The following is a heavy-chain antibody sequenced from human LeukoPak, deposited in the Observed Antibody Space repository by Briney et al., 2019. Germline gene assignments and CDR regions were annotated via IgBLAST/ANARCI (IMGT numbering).Heavy chain of an antibody. CDR3: ARDSRSGYIDY. V-gene: IGHV4-59*01. CDR2: IYYSGST. D-gene: IGHD3-22*01. J-gene: IGHJ4*02. Sequence: SETLSLTCTVSGGSTSSYYWSWIRQPPGKGLEWIGYIYYSGSTNYNPSLKSRVTISVDTSKNQFSLKLSSVTAADTAVYYCARDSRSGYIDYWGQGTLVTVSS. CDR1: GGSTSSYY.